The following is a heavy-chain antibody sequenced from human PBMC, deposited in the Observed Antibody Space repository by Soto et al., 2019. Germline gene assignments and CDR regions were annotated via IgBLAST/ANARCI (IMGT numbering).Heavy chain of an antibody. D-gene: IGHD3-10*01. J-gene: IGHJ4*02. CDR2: ISGSGGST. CDR1: GFTFSSYA. CDR3: ANFIFAYGSGSPIDY. V-gene: IGHV3-23*01. Sequence: GGSLRLSCAASGFTFSSYAMSWVRQAPGKGLEWVSAISGSGGSTYYADSVKGRFTISRDNSKNTLYLQMNSLRAEDTAVYYCANFIFAYGSGSPIDYWGQGTLVTVSS.